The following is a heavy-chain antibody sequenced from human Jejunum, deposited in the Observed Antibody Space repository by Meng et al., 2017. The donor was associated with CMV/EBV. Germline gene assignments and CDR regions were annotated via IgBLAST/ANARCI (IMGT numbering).Heavy chain of an antibody. V-gene: IGHV3-23*01. CDR1: A. D-gene: IGHD2-2*01. J-gene: IGHJ6*02. CDR3: ARLLEAYCSSTSCSGYYGMDV. CDR2: ISGSGGST. Sequence: AMSWVPQAPGKGLEWVSAISGSGGSTYYADSVKGRFTISRDNSKNTLYLQMNSLRAEDTAVYYCARLLEAYCSSTSCSGYYGMDVWGQGTTVTVSS.